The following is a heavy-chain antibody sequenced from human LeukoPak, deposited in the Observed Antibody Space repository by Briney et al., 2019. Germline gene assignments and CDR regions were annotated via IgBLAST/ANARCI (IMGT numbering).Heavy chain of an antibody. CDR2: IYYSGST. J-gene: IGHJ6*02. V-gene: IGHV4-59*06. Sequence: SESLSLTCTVSGGSISSYYWSWIRQHPGKGLEWIGYIYYSGSTYYNPSLKSRVTISVDTSKNQFSLKLSSVTAADTAVYYCARARYYYDSSGYYILYGMDVWGQGTTVTVSS. CDR3: ARARYYYDSSGYYILYGMDV. CDR1: GGSISSYY. D-gene: IGHD3-22*01.